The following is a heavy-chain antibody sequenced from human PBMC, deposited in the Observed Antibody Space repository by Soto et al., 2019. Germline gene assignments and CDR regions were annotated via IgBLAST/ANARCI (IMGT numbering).Heavy chain of an antibody. Sequence: GGSLRLSCAASGFPFSSYSMSWVRQAPGKGLEWVSAISGSGGSTYYADSVKGRFTISRDNSKNTLYLQMNSLRAEDTAVYYCAKVIRPDYGGNDYYYGMDVWGQGTTVTVSS. J-gene: IGHJ6*02. CDR2: ISGSGGST. D-gene: IGHD4-17*01. V-gene: IGHV3-23*01. CDR3: AKVIRPDYGGNDYYYGMDV. CDR1: GFPFSSYS.